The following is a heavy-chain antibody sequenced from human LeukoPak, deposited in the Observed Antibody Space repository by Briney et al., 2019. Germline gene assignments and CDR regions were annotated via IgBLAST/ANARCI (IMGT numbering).Heavy chain of an antibody. CDR1: GGSISGYY. D-gene: IGHD5-24*01. V-gene: IGHV4-59*01. CDR2: IFYTGST. J-gene: IGHJ4*02. Sequence: SETLSLTCTVSGGSISGYYWSWIRQPPGKGLEWIGFIFYTGSTNYNPSLKSRVTISVDTSKNQFSLRLSSVTAADTAVYSCARGGGYNTFDYWDQGTLVTVSS. CDR3: ARGGGYNTFDY.